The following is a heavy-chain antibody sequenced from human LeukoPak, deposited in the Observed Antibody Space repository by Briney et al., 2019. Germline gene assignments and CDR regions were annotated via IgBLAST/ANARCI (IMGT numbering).Heavy chain of an antibody. Sequence: PGGSLRLSCVASEFTSISYTMNWVRQAPGKGLEWVSAISSSSSFIYYADSVRGRFTISRDNAKNSLYLQMNSLRAEDTAVYFCARAWARTGYCTSTNCTDAFDLWGQGTMLTVSS. CDR1: EFTSISYT. CDR2: ISSSSSFI. V-gene: IGHV3-21*06. J-gene: IGHJ3*01. D-gene: IGHD2-2*01. CDR3: ARAWARTGYCTSTNCTDAFDL.